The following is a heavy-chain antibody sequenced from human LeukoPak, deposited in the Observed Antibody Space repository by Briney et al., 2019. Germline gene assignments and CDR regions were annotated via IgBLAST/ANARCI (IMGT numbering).Heavy chain of an antibody. J-gene: IGHJ4*02. V-gene: IGHV3-48*01. CDR1: GFTFSDYS. Sequence: GGSLRLSCAASGFTFSDYSMNWVRQAPGKGLEWVSYISSSSRTIYYADSVKGRFTISRDNAKNSLYLQMNSLRAEDTAVYYCARPLRYFDFDYWGQGTLVTVSS. CDR3: ARPLRYFDFDY. CDR2: ISSSSRTI. D-gene: IGHD3-9*01.